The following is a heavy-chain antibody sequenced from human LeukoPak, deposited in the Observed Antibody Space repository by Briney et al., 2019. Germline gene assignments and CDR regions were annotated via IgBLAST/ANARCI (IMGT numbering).Heavy chain of an antibody. CDR1: GGSISSYY. Sequence: SETLSLTCTVSGGSISSYYWSWIRQPPGKGLECIGYIYYSGSTNYNPSLKSRVTISVDTSKNQFSLKLSSVTAADTAKYYCARMMGISGSGWDYFDYWGQGTLISVSS. V-gene: IGHV4-59*01. CDR3: ARMMGISGSGWDYFDY. D-gene: IGHD3-10*01. J-gene: IGHJ4*02. CDR2: IYYSGST.